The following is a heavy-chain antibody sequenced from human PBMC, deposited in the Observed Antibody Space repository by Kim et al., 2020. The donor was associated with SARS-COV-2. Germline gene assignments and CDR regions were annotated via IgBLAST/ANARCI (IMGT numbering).Heavy chain of an antibody. Sequence: SETLSLTCTVSGGSISSSSYYWGWIRQPPGKGLEWIGSIYYSGSTYYNPSLKSRVTISVDTSKNQFSLKLSSVTPADTAVYYCARPPLGIAAADAFDIWGQGTMVTVSS. D-gene: IGHD6-13*01. V-gene: IGHV4-39*01. CDR3: ARPPLGIAAADAFDI. J-gene: IGHJ3*02. CDR2: IYYSGST. CDR1: GGSISSSSYY.